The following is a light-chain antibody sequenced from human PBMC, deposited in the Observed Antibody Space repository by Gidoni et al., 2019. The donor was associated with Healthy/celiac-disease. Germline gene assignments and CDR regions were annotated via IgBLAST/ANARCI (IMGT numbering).Light chain of an antibody. CDR2: QDS. CDR1: KLGDKY. V-gene: IGLV3-1*01. J-gene: IGLJ1*01. Sequence: SYELTQPPSVSVSPGQTASITYSGDKLGDKYARWYQQKPGQSPVLVIYQDSKRPSGLPERFSGSNSGNTATLTISGTQAMDEADYYCQAWDSSSYVFGTGTKVTVL. CDR3: QAWDSSSYV.